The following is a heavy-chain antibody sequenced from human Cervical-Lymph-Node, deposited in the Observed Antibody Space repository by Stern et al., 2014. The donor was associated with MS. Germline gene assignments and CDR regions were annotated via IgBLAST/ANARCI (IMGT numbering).Heavy chain of an antibody. CDR1: GYLFDDYW. D-gene: IGHD5-12*01. V-gene: IGHV5-51*03. CDR2: IFPRDSNT. J-gene: IGHJ4*02. CDR3: ARSPATPSGYDRFDY. Sequence: QLVQSGAEVKKPGESLKISCEASGYLFDDYWIGWVRQMSGRGLELVAIIFPRDSNTRYSPSVQGQVTISADKSISTAYLQWSSLKPSDPAMFSCARSPATPSGYDRFDYWGQGALVTVSS.